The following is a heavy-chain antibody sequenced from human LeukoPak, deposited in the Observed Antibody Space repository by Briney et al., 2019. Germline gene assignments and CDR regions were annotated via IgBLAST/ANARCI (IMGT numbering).Heavy chain of an antibody. V-gene: IGHV3-48*02. CDR3: ARKGLEGSWFDP. CDR1: GFTLSPYA. Sequence: TGGSLRLSCAASGFTLSPYAMNWVRQAPGKGLEWIAFISDSGHTKYNADSVKGRFTISRDNAKNSAFLQMNSLRDEDTAVYYCARKGLEGSWFDPWGQGTLVTVTS. D-gene: IGHD3-3*01. CDR2: ISDSGHTK. J-gene: IGHJ5*02.